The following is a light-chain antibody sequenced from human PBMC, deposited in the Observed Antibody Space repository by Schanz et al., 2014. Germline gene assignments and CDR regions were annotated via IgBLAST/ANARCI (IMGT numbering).Light chain of an antibody. CDR3: QQYSSMPIT. CDR2: AAS. V-gene: IGKV3-20*01. Sequence: ETVLTPSPGPLSFSPFSFAPLSFRASQSVRNNYVSWYQQKPGQAPRLVIYAASRRATGIPDRFSGSGSGTVFTFSINRLEPEDCAVYYCQQYSSMPITFGGGTKVEIK. J-gene: IGKJ4*01. CDR1: QSVRNNY.